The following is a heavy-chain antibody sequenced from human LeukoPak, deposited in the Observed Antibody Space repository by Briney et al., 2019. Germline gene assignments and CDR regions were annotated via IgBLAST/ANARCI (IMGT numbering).Heavy chain of an antibody. J-gene: IGHJ5*02. D-gene: IGHD6-13*01. CDR3: ARVAIRMPGTPENWFDP. Sequence: GGSLRLSCAASGFTFSRYSMNWVRQAPGKGLEWVSSISISSNYIYYADSVKGRFTISRDNAKNSLYLQVNSLRAEDTAVYYCARVAIRMPGTPENWFDPWGQGTLVTVSS. CDR1: GFTFSRYS. CDR2: ISISSNYI. V-gene: IGHV3-21*01.